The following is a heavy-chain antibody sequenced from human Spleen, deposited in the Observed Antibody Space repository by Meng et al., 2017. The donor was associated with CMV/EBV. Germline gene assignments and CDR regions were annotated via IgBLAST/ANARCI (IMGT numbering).Heavy chain of an antibody. D-gene: IGHD3-22*01. CDR1: GFIFYDYA. Sequence: EVQLLGSGGGLEQPGGSLRLSCAASGFIFYDYAMTWVRQAPGKGLEWVSALSATGGNTYYADSVKGRFTVSRDNSKNIMYLQMNNLRAEDTARYYCAKDPGSGYWVYWGQGTLVTVSS. V-gene: IGHV3-23*01. CDR3: AKDPGSGYWVY. CDR2: LSATGGNT. J-gene: IGHJ4*01.